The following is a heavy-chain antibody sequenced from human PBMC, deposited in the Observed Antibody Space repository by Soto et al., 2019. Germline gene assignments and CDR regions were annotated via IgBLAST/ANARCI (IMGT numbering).Heavy chain of an antibody. CDR1: GYTFTSYD. J-gene: IGHJ6*03. CDR3: ARGPASRITIFGVVIIRVDYYMDV. Sequence: GASVKVSCKASGYTFTSYDINWVRQATGQGLEWMGWMNPNSGNTGYAQKFQGRVTMTRNTSISTAYMELSSLRSEDTAVYYCARGPASRITIFGVVIIRVDYYMDVWGKGTTVTVSS. V-gene: IGHV1-8*01. D-gene: IGHD3-3*01. CDR2: MNPNSGNT.